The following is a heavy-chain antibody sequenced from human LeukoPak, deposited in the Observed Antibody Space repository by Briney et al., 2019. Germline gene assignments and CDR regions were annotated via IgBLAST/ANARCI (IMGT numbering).Heavy chain of an antibody. D-gene: IGHD2-8*02. CDR3: ARDGVGGVAY. V-gene: IGHV4-38-2*02. CDR1: GYSISSGYY. J-gene: IGHJ4*02. CDR2: IYHSGST. Sequence: SETLSLTCTVSGYSISSGYYWGWIRQPPGKGLEWIGSIYHSGSTYYNPSLKSRVTISVDTSKNQFSLKLSSVTAADTAVYYCARDGVGGVAYWGLGTLVTVSS.